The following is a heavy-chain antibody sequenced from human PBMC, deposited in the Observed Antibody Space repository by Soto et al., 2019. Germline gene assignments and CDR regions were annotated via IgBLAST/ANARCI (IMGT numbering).Heavy chain of an antibody. D-gene: IGHD2-15*01. CDR2: ISAYNGNT. CDR3: ARDGSRYCSGGSCYSTISWFDP. V-gene: IGHV1-18*01. Sequence: QVQLVQSGAEVKKPGASVKVSCKASGYTFTSYGISWVRQAPGQGLEWMGWISAYNGNTNYAQKLQGRVTMTTDTSTSTVYMELRSLRSDDTAVYYCARDGSRYCSGGSCYSTISWFDPWGQGTLVTVSS. CDR1: GYTFTSYG. J-gene: IGHJ5*02.